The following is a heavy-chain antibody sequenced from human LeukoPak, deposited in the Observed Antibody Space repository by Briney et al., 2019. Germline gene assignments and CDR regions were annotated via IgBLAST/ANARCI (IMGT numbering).Heavy chain of an antibody. V-gene: IGHV5-51*01. D-gene: IGHD1-26*01. Sequence: GESLKISCKGSGYRFSIYWIAWVRQMPGKGLEWLGIIYPGDSDTRYSPSFQGQVTVSVDNSISTAYLQWSSLKASDTAIYYCARRVGANDAFDFWGQGTMVNVFS. CDR3: ARRVGANDAFDF. J-gene: IGHJ3*01. CDR1: GYRFSIYW. CDR2: IYPGDSDT.